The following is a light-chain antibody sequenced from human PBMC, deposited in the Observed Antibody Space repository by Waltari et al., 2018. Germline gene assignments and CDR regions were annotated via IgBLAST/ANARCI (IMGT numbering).Light chain of an antibody. CDR1: SSDVGDYKY. CDR2: DVT. J-gene: IGLJ2*01. CDR3: CSYAGSATPVL. V-gene: IGLV2-23*02. Sequence: QSALTQAASVSGSPGQSITISCAGTSSDVGDYKYVSWYQQHPGKAPKLMIYDVTKWPSGVSNRCSGSKSASTASLTISGLQAEDEADYYCCSYAGSATPVLFGGGTKLTVL.